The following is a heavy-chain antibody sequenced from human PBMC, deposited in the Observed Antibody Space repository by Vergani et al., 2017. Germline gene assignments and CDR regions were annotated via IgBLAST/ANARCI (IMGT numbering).Heavy chain of an antibody. Sequence: QLQLVESGGGVFQPGRSLRLSCAASGFTFNQYGMHWVRQAPGKGLEWVAVTWYDGNNKQYADSVKGRFTISRDNSKSTMYLQMNSLRDEDTGVYYCARDVRLLYNRFDPWGQGTLVTVSS. V-gene: IGHV3-33*01. CDR1: GFTFNQYG. D-gene: IGHD1-14*01. CDR3: ARDVRLLYNRFDP. J-gene: IGHJ5*02. CDR2: TWYDGNNK.